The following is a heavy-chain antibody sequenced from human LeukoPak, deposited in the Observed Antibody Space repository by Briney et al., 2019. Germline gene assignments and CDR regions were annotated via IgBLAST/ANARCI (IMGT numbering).Heavy chain of an antibody. CDR1: GGSISSYY. CDR3: ATYPFRGDTHYFDY. D-gene: IGHD3-10*01. V-gene: IGHV4-59*01. J-gene: IGHJ4*02. Sequence: PSETLSLTCPVSGGSISSYYWSWIPQPPGKGLEWIAYIYYSGSTNYNPSLKSRVTISVDTSKNQFSLKLSSVTAADTAVYYCATYPFRGDTHYFDYWGQGILVTVSS. CDR2: IYYSGST.